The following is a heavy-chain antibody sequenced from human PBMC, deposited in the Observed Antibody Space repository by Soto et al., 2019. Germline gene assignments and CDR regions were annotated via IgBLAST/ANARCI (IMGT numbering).Heavy chain of an antibody. J-gene: IGHJ4*02. CDR1: GYTLTELS. V-gene: IGHV1-24*01. Sequence: ASVKVSCKVSGYTLTELSMHWVRQAPGKGLEWMGGFDPEDGETIYAQKFQGRVTMTEDTSTDTAYMKLSSLRSEDTAVYYCATALWFGTYYFDYWGQGTLVTVSS. D-gene: IGHD3-10*01. CDR2: FDPEDGET. CDR3: ATALWFGTYYFDY.